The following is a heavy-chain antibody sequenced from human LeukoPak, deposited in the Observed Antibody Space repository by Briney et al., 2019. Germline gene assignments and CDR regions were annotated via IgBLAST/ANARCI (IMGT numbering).Heavy chain of an antibody. CDR2: ISWNSGSI. J-gene: IGHJ6*04. CDR3: ARGGVVPAAIAGSDYYGMDV. CDR1: GFTFDDYA. Sequence: GRSLRLSCAASGFTFDDYAMHWVRQAPGKGLEWVSGISWNSGSIGYADSVKGRFTISRDNAKNSLYLQMNSLRAEDTAVYYCARGGVVPAAIAGSDYYGMDVWGKGTTVTVSS. V-gene: IGHV3-9*01. D-gene: IGHD2-2*01.